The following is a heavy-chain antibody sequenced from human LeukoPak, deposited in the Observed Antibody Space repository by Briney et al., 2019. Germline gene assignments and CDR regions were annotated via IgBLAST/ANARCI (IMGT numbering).Heavy chain of an antibody. CDR1: GFNVGSNY. CDR3: TSGRQWLAFDS. D-gene: IGHD6-19*01. CDR2: IYSGGTT. V-gene: IGHV3-66*01. J-gene: IGHJ4*02. Sequence: GGSLRLSCAASGFNVGSNYMNWVRQAPGKGLGWGSIIYSGGTTYYADSVKGRFTISRDNSKNTLYLQMNCLRAEETAVYYCTSGRQWLAFDSWGQGTLVTVSS.